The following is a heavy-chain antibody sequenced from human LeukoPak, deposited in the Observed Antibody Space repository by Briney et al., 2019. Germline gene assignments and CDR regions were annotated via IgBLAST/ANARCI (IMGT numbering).Heavy chain of an antibody. Sequence: ASVKVSCKASGYTFTGYYMHWVRQAPGQGLEWMGWINPNSGGTNYAQKFQGRVTMTRDTSISTAYMELSRLRSDDTAVYYCARARGPYCSGGSCYSGNWFDPWGQGTLVTVSS. CDR2: INPNSGGT. CDR3: ARARGPYCSGGSCYSGNWFDP. D-gene: IGHD2-15*01. J-gene: IGHJ5*02. CDR1: GYTFTGYY. V-gene: IGHV1-2*02.